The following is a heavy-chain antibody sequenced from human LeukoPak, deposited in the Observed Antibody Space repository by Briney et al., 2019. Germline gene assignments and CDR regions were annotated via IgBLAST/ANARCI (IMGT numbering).Heavy chain of an antibody. V-gene: IGHV3-23*01. CDR2: ISGSGGIT. Sequence: GGSLRLSCAASGFTFSSYAMSWVRQAPDRGLQWVSSISGSGGITHYADSVKGRFTISRDNSKNTLYLEMNGLRTEDTAVYFCAKDIAARPRWFDPWGQGTLVAVSS. CDR1: GFTFSSYA. D-gene: IGHD6-6*01. J-gene: IGHJ5*02. CDR3: AKDIAARPRWFDP.